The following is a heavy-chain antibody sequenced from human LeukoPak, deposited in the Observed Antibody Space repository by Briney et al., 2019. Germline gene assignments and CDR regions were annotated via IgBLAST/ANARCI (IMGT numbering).Heavy chain of an antibody. Sequence: SETLSLTCTVSGGSISSSSYYWSWIRQPAGKGLEWIGRIYTSGSTNYNPSLKSRVTMSVDTSKNQFSLKLSSVTAADTAVYYCARDQKATHPFDYWGQGTLVTVSS. J-gene: IGHJ4*02. CDR3: ARDQKATHPFDY. CDR2: IYTSGST. CDR1: GGSISSSSYY. D-gene: IGHD1-26*01. V-gene: IGHV4-61*02.